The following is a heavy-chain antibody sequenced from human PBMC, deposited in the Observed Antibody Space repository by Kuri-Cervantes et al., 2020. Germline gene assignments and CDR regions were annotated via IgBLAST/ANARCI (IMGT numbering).Heavy chain of an antibody. CDR2: INSDGSST. J-gene: IGHJ4*02. Sequence: GESLKISCAASGFTFSSYWMHWVRQAPGKGLVWVSRINSDGSSTSYADSVKGRFTISRDNAKNTLYLQMNSLRAEDTAVYYCASDLRSSGYFPYWGQGTLVTVSS. V-gene: IGHV3-74*01. D-gene: IGHD6-19*01. CDR1: GFTFSSYW. CDR3: ASDLRSSGYFPY.